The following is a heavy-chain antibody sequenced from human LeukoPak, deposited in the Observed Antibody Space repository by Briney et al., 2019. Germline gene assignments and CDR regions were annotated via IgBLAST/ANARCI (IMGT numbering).Heavy chain of an antibody. J-gene: IGHJ4*02. CDR1: GYTFTCYF. Sequence: GSSVTVSCKASGYTFTCYFMHWVRQAPGQGREWMGRINPNNGGTNYAQKFQGRVTMTRDTSISTAYMDLTSLTSDDTALYYCTPDLWFGELREGYWGQGTLVTVAS. D-gene: IGHD3-10*01. V-gene: IGHV1-2*06. CDR2: INPNNGGT. CDR3: TPDLWFGELREGY.